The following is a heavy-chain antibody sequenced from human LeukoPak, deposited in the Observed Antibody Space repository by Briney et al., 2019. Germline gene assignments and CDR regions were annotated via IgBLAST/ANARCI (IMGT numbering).Heavy chain of an antibody. CDR1: GFTFDDYA. CDR2: ISWNSGSI. Sequence: PGGSLRLSCAASGFTFDDYAMHWVRQAPGKGLEWVSGISWNSGSIGYADSVKGRFTISRDNAKNSLYLQMNSLRAEDTALYYCAKALRHRYYYYMDVWGKGTTVTISS. CDR3: AKALRHRYYYYMDV. V-gene: IGHV3-9*01. J-gene: IGHJ6*03.